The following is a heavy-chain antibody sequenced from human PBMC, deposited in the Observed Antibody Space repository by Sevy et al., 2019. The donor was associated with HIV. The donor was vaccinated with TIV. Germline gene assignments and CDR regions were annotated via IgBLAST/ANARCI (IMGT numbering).Heavy chain of an antibody. D-gene: IGHD6-13*01. V-gene: IGHV3-30-3*01. CDR3: ARAYSSWFRTVHY. CDR2: ISYDGNNK. Sequence: GGSLRLSCAASGFIFSTYSMHWVRQAPGKGLEWVAAISYDGNNKYYADSVKGRFTISRDNPKNTLFLQVNSLRPEDTAVDYCARAYSSWFRTVHYWGQGTLVTVSS. CDR1: GFIFSTYS. J-gene: IGHJ4*02.